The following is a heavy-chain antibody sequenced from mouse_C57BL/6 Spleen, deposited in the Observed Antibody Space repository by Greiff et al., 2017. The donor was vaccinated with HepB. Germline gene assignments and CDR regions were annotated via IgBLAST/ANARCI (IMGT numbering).Heavy chain of an antibody. V-gene: IGHV5-17*01. CDR1: GFTFSDYG. CDR2: ISSGSSTI. D-gene: IGHD1-1*01. CDR3: ARNYGSSPFAY. Sequence: EVQGVESGGGLVKPGGSLKLSCAASGFTFSDYGMHWVRQAPEKGLEWVAYISSGSSTIYYADTVNGRFTISRDNAKNTLFLQMTSLRSEDTAMYYCARNYGSSPFAYGGQGTLVTVSA. J-gene: IGHJ3*01.